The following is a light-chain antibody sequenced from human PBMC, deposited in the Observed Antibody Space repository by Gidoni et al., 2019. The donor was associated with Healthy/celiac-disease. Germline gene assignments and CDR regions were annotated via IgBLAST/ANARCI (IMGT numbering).Light chain of an antibody. CDR2: DAS. Sequence: EIVLTQSPATLSLSPGERATLSCRASQSVSSYLAWYQQQPGQAPRLLIYDASNRATGIPARFSGSVSGTDFTLTISSLEPEDFAVYYCQQRSNWPRTFGQGTKVEIK. CDR1: QSVSSY. V-gene: IGKV3-11*01. J-gene: IGKJ1*01. CDR3: QQRSNWPRT.